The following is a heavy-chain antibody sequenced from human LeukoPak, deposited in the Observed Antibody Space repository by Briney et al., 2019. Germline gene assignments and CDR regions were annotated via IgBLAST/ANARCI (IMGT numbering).Heavy chain of an antibody. CDR3: ARETVAAAGPFDY. CDR1: GFTFSSYA. CDR2: ISSSGSTI. J-gene: IGHJ4*01. D-gene: IGHD6-13*01. Sequence: GGSLRLSCAASGFTFSSYAMSWVRQAPGKGLEWVSYISSSGSTIHYADSVKGRFTISRDNAKNSLYLQVNSLRADDTAYYYCARETVAAAGPFDYWGRGTLVTVSS. V-gene: IGHV3-48*03.